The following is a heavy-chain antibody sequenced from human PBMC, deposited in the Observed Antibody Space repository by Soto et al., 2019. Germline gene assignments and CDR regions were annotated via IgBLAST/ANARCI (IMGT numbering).Heavy chain of an antibody. V-gene: IGHV3-23*01. CDR1: GFTFSSYA. Sequence: GGSLRLSCAASGFTFSSYAMSWVRQAPGKGLEWVSAISGSGGSTYYADSVKGRFTISRDNSKNTLYLQMNSLRAEDTAVYYCAKYLTNLVLYYLDYWGQGTLVTVSS. D-gene: IGHD6-6*01. J-gene: IGHJ4*02. CDR2: ISGSGGST. CDR3: AKYLTNLVLYYLDY.